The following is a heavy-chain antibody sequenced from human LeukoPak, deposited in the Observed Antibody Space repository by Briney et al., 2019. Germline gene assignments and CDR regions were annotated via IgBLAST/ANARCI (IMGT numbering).Heavy chain of an antibody. Sequence: GRSLRLSCAASGFTFSSYSMNWVRQAPGKGLEWVSSISSSSSYIYYADSVTGRFTISRDNAKNSLYLQMNSLRAEDTAVYYWAKDGNGIAAAADYWGQGTLVTVSS. V-gene: IGHV3-21*01. J-gene: IGHJ4*02. CDR2: ISSSSSYI. D-gene: IGHD6-13*01. CDR3: AKDGNGIAAAADY. CDR1: GFTFSSYS.